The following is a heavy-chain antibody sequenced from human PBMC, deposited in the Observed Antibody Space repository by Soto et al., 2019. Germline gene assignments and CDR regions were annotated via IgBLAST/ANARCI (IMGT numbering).Heavy chain of an antibody. CDR3: AREGGYTVTSWFDP. Sequence: QVQLVQSGAEVKKPGSSVKVSCKASGGTFSSYAISWVRQAPGPGLEWMGGIITIFGTANYAQKFQGRVRITADESTSTAYMELSSRRSEDTAVYYCAREGGYTVTSWFDPWGQGTLVTVSS. J-gene: IGHJ5*02. CDR1: GGTFSSYA. D-gene: IGHD4-17*01. V-gene: IGHV1-69*12. CDR2: IITIFGTA.